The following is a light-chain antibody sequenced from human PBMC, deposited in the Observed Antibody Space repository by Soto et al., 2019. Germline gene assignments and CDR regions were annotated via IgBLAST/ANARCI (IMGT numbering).Light chain of an antibody. CDR2: TAS. CDR1: QTIANY. CDR3: QQTYITPQT. Sequence: DIEMTPSPSSLSASVGDRVTITCRASQTIANYLNWYQQKPGKAPKHLIYTASSLQSGVPSRLGGSGSGTDFNLTISTLQPEDVATYYCQQTYITPQTFGQGTKVEIK. V-gene: IGKV1-39*01. J-gene: IGKJ1*01.